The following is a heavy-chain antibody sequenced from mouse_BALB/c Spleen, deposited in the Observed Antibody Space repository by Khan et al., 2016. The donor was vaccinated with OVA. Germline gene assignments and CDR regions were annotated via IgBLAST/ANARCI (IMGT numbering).Heavy chain of an antibody. D-gene: IGHD1-3*01. CDR3: ARGSGNSRFAY. J-gene: IGHJ3*01. CDR1: GYTFTDYA. CDR2: ISTYYGDA. V-gene: IGHV1S137*01. Sequence: QVQLQQSGAELVRPWVSVKISCKGSGYTFTDYAMHWVKQSHAKSLEWIGVISTYYGDADYNQKFKGKATMTVDKSSSTAYMELARLTSEDSAIYYCARGSGNSRFAYWGQGTLVTVSA.